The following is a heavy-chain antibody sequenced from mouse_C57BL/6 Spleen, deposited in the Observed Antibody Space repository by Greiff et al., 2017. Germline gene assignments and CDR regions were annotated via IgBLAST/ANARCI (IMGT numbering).Heavy chain of an antibody. CDR1: GYTFTDYE. Sequence: VQLQQSGAELVRPGASVTLSCKASGYTFTDYEMHWVKQTPVHGLEWIGAIDPETGGTAYNQKFKGKAILTADKSSSTAYMELRSLTSEDSAVYYCTRKKGYGSSLEDDWGQGTSVTVSS. J-gene: IGHJ4*01. CDR2: IDPETGGT. V-gene: IGHV1-15*01. D-gene: IGHD1-1*01. CDR3: TRKKGYGSSLEDD.